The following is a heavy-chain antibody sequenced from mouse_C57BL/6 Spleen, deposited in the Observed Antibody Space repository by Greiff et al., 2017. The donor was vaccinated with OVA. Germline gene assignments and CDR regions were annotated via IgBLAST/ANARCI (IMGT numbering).Heavy chain of an antibody. Sequence: QVQLKQPGAELVKPGASVKLSCKASGYTFTSYWMHWVKQRPGRGLEWIGRIDPNSGGTKYNEKFKSKATLTVDKPSSTAYMQLSSLTSEDSAVYYCARSLFLNAMDYWGQGTSVTVSS. J-gene: IGHJ4*01. CDR2: IDPNSGGT. V-gene: IGHV1-72*01. CDR1: GYTFTSYW. CDR3: ARSLFLNAMDY.